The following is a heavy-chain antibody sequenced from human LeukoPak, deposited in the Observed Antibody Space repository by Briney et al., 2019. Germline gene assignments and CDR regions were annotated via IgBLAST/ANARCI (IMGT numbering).Heavy chain of an antibody. Sequence: ASVKVSYKASGYTFTSYGISWVRQAPGQGLEWMGWISAYNGNTNYAQKLQGRVTMTTDTSTSTAYMELRRLRSDDTAVYYCARDLYSSSWTPEGDLDYWGQGTLVTVSS. J-gene: IGHJ4*02. CDR3: ARDLYSSSWTPEGDLDY. D-gene: IGHD6-13*01. CDR2: ISAYNGNT. V-gene: IGHV1-18*01. CDR1: GYTFTSYG.